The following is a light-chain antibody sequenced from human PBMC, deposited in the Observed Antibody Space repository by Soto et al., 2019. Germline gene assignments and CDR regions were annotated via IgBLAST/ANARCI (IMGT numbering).Light chain of an antibody. CDR2: DAS. CDR3: QQYNSYSWT. CDR1: QSISSW. Sequence: IQMTQSPSTLSASVGDRVTITCRASQSISSWLAWYQQKPGKAPKLLTYDASSLESGVPSRFSGSGSGTEFTLTISTLQPDDFATYYCQQYNSYSWTVGQGTKV. V-gene: IGKV1-5*01. J-gene: IGKJ1*01.